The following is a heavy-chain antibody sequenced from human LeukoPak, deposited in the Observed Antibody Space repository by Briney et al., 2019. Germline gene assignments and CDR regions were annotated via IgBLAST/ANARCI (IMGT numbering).Heavy chain of an antibody. CDR2: IYYGSGST. V-gene: IGHV4-39*07. CDR3: ARERIRDNCSSTSCAWPNWFDP. Sequence: SETLSLTCTVSGDSITSSSYNWGWIRQSPGKGLEWIGSIYYGSGSTYYNPSLKSRVTISVDTSKNQFSLKLSSVTAADTAVYYCARERIRDNCSSTSCAWPNWFDPWGQGTLVTVSS. J-gene: IGHJ5*02. D-gene: IGHD2-2*01. CDR1: GDSITSSSYN.